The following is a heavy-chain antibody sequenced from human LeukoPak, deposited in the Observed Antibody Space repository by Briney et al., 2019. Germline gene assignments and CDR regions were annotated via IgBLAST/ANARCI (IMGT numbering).Heavy chain of an antibody. J-gene: IGHJ6*04. V-gene: IGHV4-39*07. CDR1: GASISSSSSY. CDR3: ARDLDITVTMKGMDV. Sequence: PSETLSLTCTVSGASISSSSSYWGWIRHPPGKGLEWLGNIYSRGNTYYKPSLRSRVTISIDTSKNQFSLRLTSVTAADTAVYYCARDLDITVTMKGMDVWGKGTTVTVSS. D-gene: IGHD4-17*01. CDR2: IYSRGNT.